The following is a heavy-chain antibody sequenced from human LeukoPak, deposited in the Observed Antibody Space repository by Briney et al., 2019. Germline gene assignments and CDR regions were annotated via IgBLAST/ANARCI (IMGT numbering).Heavy chain of an antibody. Sequence: SETLSLTCTVSGYSISSGYYWGWIRQPPGKGLEWIGSIYHSGSTYYNPSLKSRVTISVDTSKNQFSLKLSSVTAADTAVYYCARSGDSSGYYYYYYYMDVWGKGTTVSISS. CDR3: ARSGDSSGYYYYYYYMDV. D-gene: IGHD3-22*01. CDR1: GYSISSGYY. CDR2: IYHSGST. V-gene: IGHV4-38-2*02. J-gene: IGHJ6*03.